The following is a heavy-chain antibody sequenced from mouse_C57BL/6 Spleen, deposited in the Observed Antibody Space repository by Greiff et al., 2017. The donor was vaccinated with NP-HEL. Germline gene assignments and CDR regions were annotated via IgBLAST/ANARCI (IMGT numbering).Heavy chain of an antibody. V-gene: IGHV14-4*01. CDR1: GFNIKDDY. J-gene: IGHJ1*03. Sequence: EVQLQQSGAELVRPGASVKLSCTASGFNIKDDYMHWVKQRPEQGLEWIGWIDPENGDTEYASKFQGKATITADTSSNTAYLQRSSLTSEDTAVYYCTIRQGYFDVWGTGTTVTVSS. CDR3: TIRQGYFDV. CDR2: IDPENGDT.